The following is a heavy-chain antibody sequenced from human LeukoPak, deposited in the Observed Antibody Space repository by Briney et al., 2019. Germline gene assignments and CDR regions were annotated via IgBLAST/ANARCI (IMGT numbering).Heavy chain of an antibody. J-gene: IGHJ4*02. Sequence: PGGSLRLSCAASGFTFSSYWMHWVRQAPGKGLVWVSRNSDGSNTTYADSVRGRFTISRDNAKSTLYLQMNSLRAEDTAVYYCASSTQISKYADYWGQGALVTVSS. CDR3: ASSTQISKYADY. CDR2: NSDGSNT. V-gene: IGHV3-74*01. CDR1: GFTFSSYW. D-gene: IGHD2-2*01.